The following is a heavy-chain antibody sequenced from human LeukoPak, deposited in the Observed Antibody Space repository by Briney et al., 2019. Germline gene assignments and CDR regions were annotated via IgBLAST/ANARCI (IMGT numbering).Heavy chain of an antibody. V-gene: IGHV3-21*01. CDR2: ISSSSSYI. Sequence: GGSLRLSCAASGFTFSSYSMNWVRQAPGKGLEWVSSISSSSSYIYYAGSVKGRFTISRDNAKNSLYLQMNSLRAEDTAVYYCARVKSSGPLDYWGQGTLVTVSS. D-gene: IGHD6-19*01. J-gene: IGHJ4*02. CDR1: GFTFSSYS. CDR3: ARVKSSGPLDY.